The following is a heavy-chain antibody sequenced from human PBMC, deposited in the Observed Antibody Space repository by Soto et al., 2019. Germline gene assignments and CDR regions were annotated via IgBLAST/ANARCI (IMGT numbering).Heavy chain of an antibody. Sequence: SETLSLTCAVYGGSFSGYYWSWIRQPPGKGLEWIGEINHSGSTNYNPSLKSRVTISVDTSKNQFSLKLSSVTAADTAVYYCARSDYGELLFDYWGQGTLVTVSS. CDR3: ARSDYGELLFDY. D-gene: IGHD4-17*01. CDR2: INHSGST. V-gene: IGHV4-34*01. J-gene: IGHJ4*02. CDR1: GGSFSGYY.